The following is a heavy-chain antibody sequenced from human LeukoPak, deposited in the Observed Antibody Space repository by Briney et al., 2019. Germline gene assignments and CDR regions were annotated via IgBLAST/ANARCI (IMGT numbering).Heavy chain of an antibody. V-gene: IGHV3-23*01. D-gene: IGHD6-13*01. Sequence: SGVSLRLSCAASGFTFSSYAMSWVRQAPGKGLEWVSAISGSGGSTYYADSVKGRFTISRDNSKNTLYLQMNSLRAEDTAVYYCAKEAAFGYSSSWYYFDYWGQGTLVTVSS. CDR3: AKEAAFGYSSSWYYFDY. CDR2: ISGSGGST. CDR1: GFTFSSYA. J-gene: IGHJ4*02.